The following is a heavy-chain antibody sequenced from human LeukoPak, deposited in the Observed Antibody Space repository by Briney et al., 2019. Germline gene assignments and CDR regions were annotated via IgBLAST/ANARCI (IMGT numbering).Heavy chain of an antibody. CDR2: ISYDGSNK. V-gene: IGHV3-30-3*01. CDR1: GFTFSSYA. D-gene: IGHD3-3*01. J-gene: IGHJ2*01. CDR3: ARDGRNDFWSGYSAGYFDL. Sequence: GGSLRLSCAASGFTFSSYAMHWVRQAPGKGLEWVAVISYDGSNKYYADSVKGRFTISRDNSKNTLYLQMNSLRAEDTAVYYCARDGRNDFWSGYSAGYFDLWGRGTLVTLSS.